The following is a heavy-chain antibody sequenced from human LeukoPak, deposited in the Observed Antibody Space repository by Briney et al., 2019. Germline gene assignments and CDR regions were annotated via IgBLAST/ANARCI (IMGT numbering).Heavy chain of an antibody. D-gene: IGHD5-12*01. CDR3: ARVPLYSGYDYLDN. CDR2: VYSSGST. CDR1: GGSISSYF. Sequence: PSETLSLTCSVSGGSISSYFWSWIRQPAGKGLEWIGRVYSSGSTSFNPSLKSRVTMSVDTSKSQFSLKLTSVTAADTAVYYCARVPLYSGYDYLDNWGQGTLVTVSS. J-gene: IGHJ4*02. V-gene: IGHV4-4*07.